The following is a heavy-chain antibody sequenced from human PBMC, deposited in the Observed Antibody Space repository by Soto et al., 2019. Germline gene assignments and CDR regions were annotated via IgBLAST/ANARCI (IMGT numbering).Heavy chain of an antibody. J-gene: IGHJ3*02. D-gene: IGHD2-15*01. V-gene: IGHV1-18*01. Sequence: ASVKVSCKASGYTFTSYGISWVRQAPGQGLEWMGWISAYNGNTNYAQKLQGRVTMTTDTSTSTAYMELRSLRSDDTAVYYCARGQLGYCSGGSCYPWDAFHIWGQGTMVTVS. CDR1: GYTFTSYG. CDR2: ISAYNGNT. CDR3: ARGQLGYCSGGSCYPWDAFHI.